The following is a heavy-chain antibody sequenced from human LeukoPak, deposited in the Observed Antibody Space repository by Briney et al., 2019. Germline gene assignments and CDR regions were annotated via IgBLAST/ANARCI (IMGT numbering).Heavy chain of an antibody. CDR3: ARDRYLAYFDS. Sequence: PSETLSLTCTVSGGSFSNYYWTWIRQPAGKGLEWIGRIYISGTTNYNPSLKSRVTMSVDTSKNQFSLKLSSVTAADTAVYYCARDRYLAYFDSWGQGTLVTVSS. D-gene: IGHD2-2*01. V-gene: IGHV4-4*07. J-gene: IGHJ4*02. CDR1: GGSFSNYY. CDR2: IYISGTT.